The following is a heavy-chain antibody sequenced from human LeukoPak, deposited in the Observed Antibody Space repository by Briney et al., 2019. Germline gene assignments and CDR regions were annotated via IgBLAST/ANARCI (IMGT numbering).Heavy chain of an antibody. CDR1: GFNLSSYG. Sequence: PGRSLRLSCVASGFNLSSYGMHWVRQAPGKGLEWVALLWYDGSNKYSADSVKGRFTFSRDNSKNTLYLQMNSLRADDTAEYHCAKDMTEGVLSMDVWGQGTTVTVSS. CDR2: LWYDGSNK. J-gene: IGHJ6*02. CDR3: AKDMTEGVLSMDV. D-gene: IGHD2-8*01. V-gene: IGHV3-33*06.